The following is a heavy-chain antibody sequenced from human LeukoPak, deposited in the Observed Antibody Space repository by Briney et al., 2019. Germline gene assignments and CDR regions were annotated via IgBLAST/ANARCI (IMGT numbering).Heavy chain of an antibody. Sequence: QSGGSLRLSCAASGFTFSSYAMSWVRQAPGKGLEWVPAISGSGGSTYYADSVKGRFTISRDNSKNTLYLQMNSLRAEDTAVYYCAKAPIVGATTGRYYFDYWGQGTLVTVSS. CDR1: GFTFSSYA. J-gene: IGHJ4*02. V-gene: IGHV3-23*01. D-gene: IGHD1-26*01. CDR2: ISGSGGST. CDR3: AKAPIVGATTGRYYFDY.